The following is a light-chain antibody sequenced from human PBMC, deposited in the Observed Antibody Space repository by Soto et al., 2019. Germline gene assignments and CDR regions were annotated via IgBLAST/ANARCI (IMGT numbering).Light chain of an antibody. V-gene: IGLV2-11*01. Sequence: SALTQPRSVSGSPGQSVTISCTGTSSDVGGYNYVSWYQQHPGKAPKVMIYDVSERPSGVPDRFSGSKSGNTASLTISGLQAEDEADYYCCSYAGSPRYVLGTGTTLTVL. CDR2: DVS. CDR3: CSYAGSPRYV. CDR1: SSDVGGYNY. J-gene: IGLJ1*01.